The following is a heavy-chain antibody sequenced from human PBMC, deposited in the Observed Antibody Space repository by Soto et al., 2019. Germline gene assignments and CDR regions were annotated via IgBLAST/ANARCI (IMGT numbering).Heavy chain of an antibody. Sequence: ASVKVSCKASGYTFISYYMHWVRQAPEQGLGWMGIINPSGGSTSYAQKFQGRVTMTRDTSTSTVYMELNSLRSEDTAVYYCARAATVLDYYYGMDVWGQGTTVTVSS. CDR3: ARAATVLDYYYGMDV. J-gene: IGHJ6*02. CDR1: GYTFISYY. D-gene: IGHD2-15*01. CDR2: INPSGGST. V-gene: IGHV1-46*01.